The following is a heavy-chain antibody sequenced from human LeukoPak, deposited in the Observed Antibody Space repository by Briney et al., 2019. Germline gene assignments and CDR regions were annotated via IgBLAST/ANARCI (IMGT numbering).Heavy chain of an antibody. J-gene: IGHJ4*02. D-gene: IGHD6-19*01. Sequence: SETLSLTCAVYGGSFSGYYWSWIRQPPGKGLEWIGEINHSGSTNYNPSLKSRVTISVDTSNNQFSLTVSSVTAADSAVYCCARGSVAAHWGQGTLVTVSS. CDR1: GGSFSGYY. CDR3: ARGSVAAH. V-gene: IGHV4-34*01. CDR2: INHSGST.